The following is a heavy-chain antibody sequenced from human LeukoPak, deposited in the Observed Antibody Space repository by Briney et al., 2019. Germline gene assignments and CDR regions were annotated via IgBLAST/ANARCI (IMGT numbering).Heavy chain of an antibody. J-gene: IGHJ5*02. V-gene: IGHV4-34*01. D-gene: IGHD6-19*01. Sequence: MPSETLSLTCAVYGGSFSDYYWSWIRQPPGKGLEWIGEINHSESTNYNPSLKSRVTISVDTSKNQFSLKLSSVTAADTAVYYCARVRRGIAVAGTLQNWFDPWGQGTLVTVSS. CDR1: GGSFSDYY. CDR3: ARVRRGIAVAGTLQNWFDP. CDR2: INHSEST.